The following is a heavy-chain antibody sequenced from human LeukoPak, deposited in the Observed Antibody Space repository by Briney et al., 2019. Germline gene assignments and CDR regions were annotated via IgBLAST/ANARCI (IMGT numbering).Heavy chain of an antibody. Sequence: PSETLSLTCTVSGGSVSSGTYYWSWIRQPPGEGLEWIGYIYYSGSTNYNPSLKSRVTISVDTSKRQFTLQVNSVTAADTAVYYCARTHEVLYFDYWGQGTLVTVSS. D-gene: IGHD3-3*01. V-gene: IGHV4-61*01. J-gene: IGHJ4*02. CDR1: GGSVSSGTYY. CDR2: IYYSGST. CDR3: ARTHEVLYFDY.